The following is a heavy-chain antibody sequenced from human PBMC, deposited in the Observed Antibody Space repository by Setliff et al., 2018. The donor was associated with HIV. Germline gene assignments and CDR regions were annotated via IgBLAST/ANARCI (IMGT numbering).Heavy chain of an antibody. Sequence: ASVKVSCKASGYTFTSYGISWVRQAPGQGLEWMGWISAYNGNTNYAQKLQGRVTMTTDTSTSTAYTELRSLRSDDTAVYYCARDFVEGIAVTDWFDPWGQGTLVTVSS. CDR1: GYTFTSYG. V-gene: IGHV1-18*01. J-gene: IGHJ5*02. CDR3: ARDFVEGIAVTDWFDP. D-gene: IGHD6-19*01. CDR2: ISAYNGNT.